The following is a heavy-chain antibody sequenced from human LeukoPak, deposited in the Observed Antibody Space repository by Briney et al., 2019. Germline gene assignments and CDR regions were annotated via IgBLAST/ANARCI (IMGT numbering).Heavy chain of an antibody. D-gene: IGHD2-15*01. CDR3: ATIGSRSYYDY. CDR1: GFSFSSSW. V-gene: IGHV3-74*01. J-gene: IGHJ4*02. CDR2: INDDETST. Sequence: PGGSLTLSCAASGFSFSSSWMHWVRQVPGKGLEWVSRINDDETSTTYQEAVKGRFTTSRNNAKNQLFLQMNSLRAEDTPVYYCATIGSRSYYDYWGQGTLVTVSS.